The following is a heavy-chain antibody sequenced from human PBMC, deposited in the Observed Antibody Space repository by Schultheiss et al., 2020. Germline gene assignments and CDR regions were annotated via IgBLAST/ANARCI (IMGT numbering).Heavy chain of an antibody. V-gene: IGHV3-11*01. Sequence: GGSLRLSCAASGFTVSSNYMSWIRQAPGKGLEWVSYISSSGSTIYYADSVKGRFTISRDNAKNSLYLQMNSLRAEDTAVYYCARGILYYYYMDVWGKGTTVTVSS. CDR2: ISSSGSTI. CDR3: ARGILYYYYMDV. D-gene: IGHD2/OR15-2a*01. J-gene: IGHJ6*03. CDR1: GFTVSSNY.